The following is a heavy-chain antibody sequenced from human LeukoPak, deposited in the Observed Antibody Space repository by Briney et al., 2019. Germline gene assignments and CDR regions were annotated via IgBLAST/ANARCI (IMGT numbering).Heavy chain of an antibody. Sequence: PSETLSLTCTVSGGSISSGGYYWSWIRLHSGKGMEWIGYIYYSGSTYYNPSLKSRVTISVDTSKNQFSLKLSSVTAADTAVYYCARAGGYDIGAFDIWGQGTMVTVSS. D-gene: IGHD2-15*01. CDR3: ARAGGYDIGAFDI. CDR2: IYYSGST. V-gene: IGHV4-31*03. J-gene: IGHJ3*02. CDR1: GGSISSGGYY.